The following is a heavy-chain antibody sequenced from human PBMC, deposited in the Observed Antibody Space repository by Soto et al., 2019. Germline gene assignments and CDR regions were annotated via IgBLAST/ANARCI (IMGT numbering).Heavy chain of an antibody. CDR2: IYYIGTT. CDR3: ARSGSKYGANAFDI. V-gene: IGHV4-59*01. Sequence: PSESLSLTWTVAGGSISGYYWNWIRQPPGKGLEYIGHIYYIGTTNYNPSLKRRATISVDTSKNQFSLKLTSVTAADTAVYFCARSGSKYGANAFDIWDQGTMVTVSS. D-gene: IGHD5-18*01. J-gene: IGHJ3*02. CDR1: GGSISGYY.